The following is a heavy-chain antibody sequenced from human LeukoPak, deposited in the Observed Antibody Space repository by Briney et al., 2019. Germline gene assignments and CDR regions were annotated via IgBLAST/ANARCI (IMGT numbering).Heavy chain of an antibody. CDR2: IIPIFGTE. D-gene: IGHD1-26*01. CDR1: GGTFSSYA. J-gene: IGHJ3*02. V-gene: IGHV1-69*05. Sequence: SVTVSCKASGGTFSSYAISWVRQAPGQGLEWMGGIIPIFGTENYAQKFQCRVTITTHESTSTAYMELSSLRSEDTAVYYCARNAVGATLPDAFDIWGQGTVVTVSS. CDR3: ARNAVGATLPDAFDI.